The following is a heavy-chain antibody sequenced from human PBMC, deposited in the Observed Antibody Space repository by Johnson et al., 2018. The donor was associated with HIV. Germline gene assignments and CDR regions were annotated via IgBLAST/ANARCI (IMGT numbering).Heavy chain of an antibody. CDR3: ARGGLGYQNIHDAFDI. J-gene: IGHJ3*02. CDR1: GFTFDDYA. D-gene: IGHD2-2*01. CDR2: ISWDGGST. V-gene: IGHV3-43D*03. Sequence: VQLVESGGVVVQPGGSLRLSCAASGFTFDDYAMHWVRQAPGKGLEWVSLISWDGGSTYDADSMKGRFTISRDNAKNSLHLQMNSLRAEDTALYYCARGGLGYQNIHDAFDIWGQGTMVTVSS.